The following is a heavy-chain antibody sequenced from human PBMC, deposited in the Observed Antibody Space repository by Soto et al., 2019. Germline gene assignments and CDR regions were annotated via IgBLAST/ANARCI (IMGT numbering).Heavy chain of an antibody. D-gene: IGHD5-12*01. Sequence: GGSLRLSCAASGFTFDAYAMHWVRQTPGKGLEWVSCISWNSDDIAYADSVKGRFTISRDNAKNSLYLQMNSLRAEDTALYYCAKDKGLNSGYEWASRFDQWGQGTQVTVSS. J-gene: IGHJ4*02. CDR3: AKDKGLNSGYEWASRFDQ. CDR2: ISWNSDDI. V-gene: IGHV3-9*01. CDR1: GFTFDAYA.